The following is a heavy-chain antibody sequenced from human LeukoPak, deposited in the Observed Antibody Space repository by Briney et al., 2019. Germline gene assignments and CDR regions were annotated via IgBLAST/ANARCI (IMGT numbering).Heavy chain of an antibody. CDR3: ARARVDTAMADFDY. CDR1: GFSLSSYW. J-gene: IGHJ4*02. V-gene: IGHV5-10-1*01. CDR2: IDPIDPYT. D-gene: IGHD5-18*01. Sequence: PGGSLRLSCAASGFSLSSYWITWVRQMPGKGLEWMGGIDPIDPYTTYSPSFQGHVTISADKSIATVYLQWSSLKASDTAMYYCARARVDTAMADFDYWGQGTLVTVSS.